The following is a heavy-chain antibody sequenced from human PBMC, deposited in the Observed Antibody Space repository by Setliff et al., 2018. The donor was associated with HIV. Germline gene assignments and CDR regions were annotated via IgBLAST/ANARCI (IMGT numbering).Heavy chain of an antibody. CDR1: GGSFGDYH. V-gene: IGHV4-4*07. J-gene: IGHJ4*02. Sequence: SETLSLTCTLSGGSFGDYHWSWIRQPAGRGLEWIGRIFRSGTTDYKFSLKSRVTISIDTSRNQFSLRLTSVTAEDTAVYYCARAYFGSGIYYWGQGTLVTVSS. D-gene: IGHD3-10*01. CDR2: IFRSGTT. CDR3: ARAYFGSGIYY.